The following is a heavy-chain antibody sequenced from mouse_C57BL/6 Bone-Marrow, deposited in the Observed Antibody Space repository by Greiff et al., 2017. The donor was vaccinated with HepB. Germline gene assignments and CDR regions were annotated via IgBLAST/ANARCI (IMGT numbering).Heavy chain of an antibody. CDR3: AREGVYYAMDY. J-gene: IGHJ4*01. V-gene: IGHV5-4*01. CDR1: GFTFSSYA. Sequence: EVQGVESGGGLVKPGGSLKLSCAASGFTFSSYAMSWVRQTPEKRLEWVATISDGGSYTYYPDNVKGRFTISRDNAKNHLYLQMSHLKSEDTAMYYCAREGVYYAMDYWGKGTSVTVSS. CDR2: ISDGGSYT.